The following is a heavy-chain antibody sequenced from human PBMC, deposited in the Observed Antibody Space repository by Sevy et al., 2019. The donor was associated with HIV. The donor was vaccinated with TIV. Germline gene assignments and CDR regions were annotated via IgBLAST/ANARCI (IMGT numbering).Heavy chain of an antibody. CDR3: ARDVRPRSMDF. V-gene: IGHV3-7*03. D-gene: IGHD2-2*03. CDR1: RFTFSSYW. Sequence: GGSLRLSCAASRFTFSSYWMSWVRQVPGKGLEWVVNINKDESEEDYVDSVKGRFTVSRDNAKNSLYLQMNRLGAEDTAVYYCARDVRPRSMDFWGQGTLVTVSS. CDR2: INKDESEE. J-gene: IGHJ4*02.